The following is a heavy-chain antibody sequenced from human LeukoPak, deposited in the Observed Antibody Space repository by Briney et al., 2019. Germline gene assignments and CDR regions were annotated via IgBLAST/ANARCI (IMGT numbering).Heavy chain of an antibody. CDR3: ARDGPPRDEGLDY. V-gene: IGHV4-61*01. D-gene: IGHD5-24*01. Sequence: SETLSLTCTVSGGSVNSGHYFWSWIRQPPGKGLEWIGYIYYSGSSKYNPSLKSRVTTSVDTSKNQFSLKLISVTAADTAVYYCARDGPPRDEGLDYWGQGTLVTVSS. CDR2: IYYSGSS. J-gene: IGHJ4*02. CDR1: GGSVNSGHYF.